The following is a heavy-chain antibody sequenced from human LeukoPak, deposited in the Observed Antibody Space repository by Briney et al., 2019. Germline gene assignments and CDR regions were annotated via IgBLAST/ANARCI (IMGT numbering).Heavy chain of an antibody. CDR2: ISYDGSNK. J-gene: IGHJ6*02. D-gene: IGHD5-24*01. Sequence: GGSLRLSCAASGFTFSSYAMHWVRQAPGKGLEWVAVISYDGSNKYYADSVKGRFTISRDNSKNTLYLQMNSLRAEDTAVYYCAREGGSGWLQLGSFGYYGMDVWGQGTTVTVSS. V-gene: IGHV3-30-3*01. CDR1: GFTFSSYA. CDR3: AREGGSGWLQLGSFGYYGMDV.